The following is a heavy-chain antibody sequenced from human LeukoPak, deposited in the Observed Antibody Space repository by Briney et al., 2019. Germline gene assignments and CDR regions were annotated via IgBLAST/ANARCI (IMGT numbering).Heavy chain of an antibody. CDR2: IYYSGST. J-gene: IGHJ4*02. CDR1: GGSISSYY. V-gene: IGHV4-59*08. CDR3: ARGSRPDY. D-gene: IGHD6-6*01. Sequence: SETLSLTCTVSGGSISSYYWSWIRQPPGKGLEWIGYIYYSGSTNYNPSLKSRVTISVDTSKNQFSLKLSSVTAADTAVYYCARGSRPDYWGQGTLVTVSS.